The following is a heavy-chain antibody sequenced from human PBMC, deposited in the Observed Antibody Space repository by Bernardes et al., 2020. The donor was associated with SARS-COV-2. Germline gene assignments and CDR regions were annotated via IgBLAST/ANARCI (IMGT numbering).Heavy chain of an antibody. D-gene: IGHD3-22*01. CDR1: DGSMKNY. CDR2: IYYSGST. J-gene: IGHJ6*02. V-gene: IGHV4-59*08. CDR3: ARLSETYYYDNGGAKYYYFYGMDI. Sequence: SETLSLTCSVSDGSMKNYWSWIRQPPGKGLEWIGYIYYSGSTNYNPSLKSRVTISIDTSKNQFSLRLSSVTAADTAVYYCARLSETYYYDNGGAKYYYFYGMDIWGQGTTVTVSS.